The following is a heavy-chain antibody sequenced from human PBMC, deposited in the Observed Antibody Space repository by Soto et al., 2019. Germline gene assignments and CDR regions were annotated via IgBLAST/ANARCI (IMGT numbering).Heavy chain of an antibody. V-gene: IGHV1-69*01. Sequence: QVQLVQSGAEVKTPGSSVKVSCKASGGTFSSYSINWVRQAPGQGLEWMGEIIPIFGTANYAQTFQGRVTITADESTSTAYMELSSLRAEDTAVYYCARDGGRHSGGSDYWGQGTLVTVSS. J-gene: IGHJ4*02. CDR1: GGTFSSYS. CDR3: ARDGGRHSGGSDY. D-gene: IGHD1-26*01. CDR2: IIPIFGTA.